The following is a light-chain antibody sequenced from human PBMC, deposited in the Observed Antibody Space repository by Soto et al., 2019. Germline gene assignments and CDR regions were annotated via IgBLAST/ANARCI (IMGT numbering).Light chain of an antibody. Sequence: DIQMTQSPSTLSASVGDRVTITCRASASISSWLAWYQQKPGKAPKLLIYKASSLESGVPSRFTGSGSGSEFTLTISSLQPDDFATYHCQQYSRFSLTFGGGTKVVIK. V-gene: IGKV1-5*03. CDR1: ASISSW. CDR3: QQYSRFSLT. CDR2: KAS. J-gene: IGKJ4*01.